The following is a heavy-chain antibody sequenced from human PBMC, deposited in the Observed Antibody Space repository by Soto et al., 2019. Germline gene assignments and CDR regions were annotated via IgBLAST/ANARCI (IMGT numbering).Heavy chain of an antibody. CDR3: ARGVLVEGTSSPDMFDY. J-gene: IGHJ4*02. V-gene: IGHV4-39*01. Sequence: PSETLSLTCTVSGGSISSSSYYWGWIRQPPGKGLEWIGSIFYSGSTYYNPSLKSRVTISVDTSKNQFSLKLSSVTAADTAVYYCARGVLVEGTSSPDMFDYWGQGTQVTVSS. CDR2: IFYSGST. D-gene: IGHD6-6*01. CDR1: GGSISSSSYY.